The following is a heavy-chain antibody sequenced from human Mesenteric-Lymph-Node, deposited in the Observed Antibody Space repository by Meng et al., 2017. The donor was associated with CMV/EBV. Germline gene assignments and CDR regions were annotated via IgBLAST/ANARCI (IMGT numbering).Heavy chain of an antibody. D-gene: IGHD1-1*01. CDR3: AKQLYGIDY. CDR1: GFPFSGFG. CDR2: ISPDGGNE. Sequence: LRLSWAAAGFPFSGFGMNWVRQAPDKGLQWVATISPDGGNEHYADSVKGRFTISRDNSKNTVFLQMSSLRDEDTAMYYCAKQLYGIDYWGQGALVTVSS. J-gene: IGHJ4*02. V-gene: IGHV3-30*18.